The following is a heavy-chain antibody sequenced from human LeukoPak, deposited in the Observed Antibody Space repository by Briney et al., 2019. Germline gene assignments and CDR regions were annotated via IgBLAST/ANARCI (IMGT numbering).Heavy chain of an antibody. CDR3: ARVTLGYSYGPPDS. V-gene: IGHV3-23*01. CDR2: ISDGGGST. D-gene: IGHD5-18*01. CDR1: GFTFSSYA. Sequence: GGSLRLSCAASGFTFSSYAMSWVRQAPGKGLEWVSTISDGGGSTYYADSVKGRFTISRDNPKNTLFLQMNSLRAEDTAVYYCARVTLGYSYGPPDSWGQGTLVTVSS. J-gene: IGHJ4*02.